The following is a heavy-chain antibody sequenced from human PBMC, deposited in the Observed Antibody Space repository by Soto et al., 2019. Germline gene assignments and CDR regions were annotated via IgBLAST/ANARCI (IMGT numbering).Heavy chain of an antibody. CDR1: GYTFTSYG. CDR3: ARHTSSWPFDY. J-gene: IGHJ4*02. Sequence: QVQLVQSGAEVKKPGASVKVSCKASGYTFTSYGISWVRQAPGQGPEWMGWISTNNGNTNYAQKIRGRVTMTTVTSTSTAYMELRSLRSDDTAVYYCARHTSSWPFDYWGQGTLVTVSS. D-gene: IGHD6-13*01. V-gene: IGHV1-18*01. CDR2: ISTNNGNT.